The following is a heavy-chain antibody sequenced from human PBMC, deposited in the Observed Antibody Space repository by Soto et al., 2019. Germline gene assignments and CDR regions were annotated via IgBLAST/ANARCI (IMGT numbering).Heavy chain of an antibody. Sequence: QVQLVQSGAEVKKPWASVKVSCKASGYSFSSFGISWVRQAPGQGLEWMGWITAYNGNTNYAQNFQGRVTMTTDTSTSTAYMEVRRLRSDDPAGYYCASGVGQWNYWGQGTLVTVSS. D-gene: IGHD1-26*01. J-gene: IGHJ4*02. V-gene: IGHV1-18*01. CDR1: GYSFSSFG. CDR3: ASGVGQWNY. CDR2: ITAYNGNT.